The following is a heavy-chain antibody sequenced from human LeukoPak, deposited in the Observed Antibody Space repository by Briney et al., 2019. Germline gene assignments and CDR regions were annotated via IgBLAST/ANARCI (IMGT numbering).Heavy chain of an antibody. Sequence: PGGSLRLSCAASGFTFSTYWMSWVRQAPGEGLEWVANIRQDGSEKYYVDSVKGRFTISRDNAKNSLYLQMNSLRAEDTAVYYCARDRGDGYNSAFYAFDIWGQGTMVTVSS. D-gene: IGHD5-24*01. CDR3: ARDRGDGYNSAFYAFDI. CDR2: IRQDGSEK. CDR1: GFTFSTYW. J-gene: IGHJ3*02. V-gene: IGHV3-7*01.